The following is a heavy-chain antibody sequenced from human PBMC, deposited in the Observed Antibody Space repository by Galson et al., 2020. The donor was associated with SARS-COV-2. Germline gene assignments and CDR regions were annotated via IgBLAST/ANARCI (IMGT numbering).Heavy chain of an antibody. CDR3: AREWGDINSSVFDY. V-gene: IGHV1-46*04. CDR2: LNPSGDIT. J-gene: IGHJ4*02. CDR1: GYTFISFY. Sequence: ASVPVSCKASGYTFISFYIHWVRQAPGQGLEWMGVLNPSGDITSYAQKLRGRVTVTRDMSTQTVYMELSSLTSEDTAVYYCAREWGDINSSVFDYWGQGSLVVVSS. D-gene: IGHD2-21*01.